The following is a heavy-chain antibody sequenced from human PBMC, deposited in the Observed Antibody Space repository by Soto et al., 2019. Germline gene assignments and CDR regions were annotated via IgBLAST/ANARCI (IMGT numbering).Heavy chain of an antibody. CDR2: IYYSGST. CDR1: GGSISSGGYY. D-gene: IGHD3-16*01. V-gene: IGHV4-31*03. CDR3: ATRGGTWHYYFDY. J-gene: IGHJ4*02. Sequence: SESLSLTCTVSGGSISSGGYYWSWIRQHPGKGLEWIGYIYYSGSTYYNPSLKSRVTISVDTSKNQFSLKLSSVTTADTAVYFCATRGGTWHYYFDYWGQGSLVTVSS.